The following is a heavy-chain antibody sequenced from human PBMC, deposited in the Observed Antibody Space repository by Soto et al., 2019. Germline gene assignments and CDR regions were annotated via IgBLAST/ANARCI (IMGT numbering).Heavy chain of an antibody. CDR1: GFTFSSYA. J-gene: IGHJ3*02. V-gene: IGHV3-23*01. CDR2: ISGSGGST. CDR3: AKVPIRYFDWLAPDDAFDI. Sequence: GGSLRLSCAASGFTFSSYAMSWVRQAPGKGLEWVSAISGSGGSTYYADSVKGRFTISRDNSKNTLYLQMNSLRAEDTAVYYCAKVPIRYFDWLAPDDAFDIWGQGTMVTVSS. D-gene: IGHD3-9*01.